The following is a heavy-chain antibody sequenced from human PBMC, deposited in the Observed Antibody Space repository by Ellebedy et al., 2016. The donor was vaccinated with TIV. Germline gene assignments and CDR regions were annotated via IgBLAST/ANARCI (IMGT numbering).Heavy chain of an antibody. J-gene: IGHJ4*02. CDR3: ARGGGGYS. V-gene: IGHV3-30*04. D-gene: IGHD3-16*01. CDR2: ILHDGSHR. Sequence: GESLKISCAASGFTFSSYAMHWVRQAPGKGLEWVAVILHDGSHRYADSVQGRFTISRDISKNTVYLQMNSLRTEDTAMYYCARGGGGYSWGQGTLVTVSS. CDR1: GFTFSSYA.